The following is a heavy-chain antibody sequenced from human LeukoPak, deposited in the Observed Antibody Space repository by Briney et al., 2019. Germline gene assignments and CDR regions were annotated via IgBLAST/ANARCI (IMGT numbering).Heavy chain of an antibody. D-gene: IGHD3-10*02. CDR2: IRYDGSNK. CDR1: GFTFSSYS. Sequence: GGSLRLSCAASGFTFSSYSMNWVRQAPGKGLEWVAFIRYDGSNKYYADSVRGRFTISRDNSKNTLYLQMNSLRAEDTAVYYCARDLMLAREGYYMDVWGKGTTVTVSS. CDR3: ARDLMLAREGYYMDV. J-gene: IGHJ6*03. V-gene: IGHV3-30*02.